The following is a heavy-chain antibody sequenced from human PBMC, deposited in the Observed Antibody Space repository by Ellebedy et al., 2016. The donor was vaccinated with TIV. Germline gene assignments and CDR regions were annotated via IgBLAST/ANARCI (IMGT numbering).Heavy chain of an antibody. Sequence: GESLKISCAASGFTFSSYAMSWVRQAPGKGLERVSAISGSGGSTYYADSVKGRFTISRDNSKNTLYLQMNSLRAEDTAVYYCAGTSGAAAGYYYYYGMDVWGQGTTVTVSS. D-gene: IGHD6-13*01. V-gene: IGHV3-23*01. J-gene: IGHJ6*02. CDR3: AGTSGAAAGYYYYYGMDV. CDR1: GFTFSSYA. CDR2: ISGSGGST.